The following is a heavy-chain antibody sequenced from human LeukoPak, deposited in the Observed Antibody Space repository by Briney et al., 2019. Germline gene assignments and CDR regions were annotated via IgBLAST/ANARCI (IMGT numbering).Heavy chain of an antibody. J-gene: IGHJ4*02. CDR2: IFYSGGT. V-gene: IGHV4-39*07. CDR1: GGSISSSSYC. D-gene: IGHD6-13*01. Sequence: SETLSLTCTVSGGSISSSSYCWGWIRQPPGKGLEWIGTIFYSGGTYYNPSPKSRVTISVDTSKNQFSLKLSSVTAADTAVYFCAAISTSSWWESYWGQGSLVTVSS. CDR3: AAISTSSWWESY.